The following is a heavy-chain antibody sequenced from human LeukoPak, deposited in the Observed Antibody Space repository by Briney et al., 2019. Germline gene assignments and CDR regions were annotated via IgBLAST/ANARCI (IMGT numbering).Heavy chain of an antibody. V-gene: IGHV1-3*01. CDR3: ATGMIVADNFDY. CDR1: GYTFTSYT. CDR2: INAGNGNT. D-gene: IGHD3-22*01. Sequence: ASVTVSCKASGYTFTSYTMHWVRQAPGQRLEWMGWINAGNGNTKYSQKFQGRLTITRDTSASTAYMELSGLISEDSAVYYCATGMIVADNFDYWGQGTLVTVSS. J-gene: IGHJ4*02.